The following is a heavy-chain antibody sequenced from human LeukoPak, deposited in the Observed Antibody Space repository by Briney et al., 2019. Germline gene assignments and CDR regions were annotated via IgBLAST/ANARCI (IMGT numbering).Heavy chain of an antibody. Sequence: PGGSLRLSCAASGFTFSSFWMSWVRQAPGKGLEWVANIKNDGSEKYYVDSVKGRFTISRDNAKKSLYLQMNSLRAEDTAMYYCAVAYGLDVWGQGTTVTVSS. V-gene: IGHV3-7*01. CDR3: AVAYGLDV. CDR2: IKNDGSEK. CDR1: GFTFSSFW. J-gene: IGHJ6*02.